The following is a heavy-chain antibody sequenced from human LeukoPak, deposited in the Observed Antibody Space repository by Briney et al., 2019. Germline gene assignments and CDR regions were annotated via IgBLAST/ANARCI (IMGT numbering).Heavy chain of an antibody. CDR1: GFTFSSYA. D-gene: IGHD1-26*01. CDR3: ARDPTGGFDY. Sequence: GRSRRLFCAASGFTFSSYAMHWVRQAPGKGLEWVAVISYDGSNKYYADSVKGRFTISRDNSKNTLYLQMNSLRAEDTAVYYCARDPTGGFDYWGQGTLVTVSS. V-gene: IGHV3-30*04. CDR2: ISYDGSNK. J-gene: IGHJ4*02.